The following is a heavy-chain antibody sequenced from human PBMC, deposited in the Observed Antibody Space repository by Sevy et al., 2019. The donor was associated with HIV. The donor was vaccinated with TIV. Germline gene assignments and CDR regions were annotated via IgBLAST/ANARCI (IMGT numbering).Heavy chain of an antibody. Sequence: SETLSLTCTVSGGSISSSSYYWGWIRQPPGKGLEWIGSIYYSGSTYYNPSLKSRVTISVDTSQNQFSLKLSSVTAADTAVYYCARRGGDTAMAPNYYFDYWGQGTLVTVSS. J-gene: IGHJ4*02. CDR3: ARRGGDTAMAPNYYFDY. D-gene: IGHD5-18*01. CDR2: IYYSGST. CDR1: GGSISSSSYY. V-gene: IGHV4-39*01.